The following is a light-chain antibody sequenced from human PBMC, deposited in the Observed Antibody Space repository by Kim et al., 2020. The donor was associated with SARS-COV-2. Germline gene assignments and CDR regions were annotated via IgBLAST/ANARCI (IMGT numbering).Light chain of an antibody. V-gene: IGKV3-20*01. CDR2: GAS. CDR1: QSVDRSY. CDR3: QQYGNSPLT. Sequence: ETVLTQSPGTLSLSPGERATLSCRASQSVDRSYLAWYQQKPGHAPRLLIFGASSRATDIPERFSGSGSGTDFTLTISRLEPEDFAVYYCQQYGNSPLTFGQGTKLEI. J-gene: IGKJ2*01.